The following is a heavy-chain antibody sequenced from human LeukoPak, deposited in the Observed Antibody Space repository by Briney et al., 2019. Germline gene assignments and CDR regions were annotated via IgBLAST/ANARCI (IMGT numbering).Heavy chain of an antibody. V-gene: IGHV4-4*07. D-gene: IGHD2-2*01. CDR2: IYTSGST. J-gene: IGHJ3*02. CDR1: GGSISSYY. CDR3: ARLYCSSTSCYDAFDI. Sequence: PSETLSLTCTVSGGSISSYYWSWIRQPAGKGLEWLGRIYTSGSTNYNPSLKSRVTMLVDTSKNQFSLKLSSVTAADTAVYYCARLYCSSTSCYDAFDIWGQGTMVTVSS.